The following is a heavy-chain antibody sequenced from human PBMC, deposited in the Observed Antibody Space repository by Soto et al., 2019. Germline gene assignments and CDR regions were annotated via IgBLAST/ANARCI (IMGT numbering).Heavy chain of an antibody. CDR1: GFTFSSYA. V-gene: IGHV3-30-3*01. D-gene: IGHD2-21*01. CDR2: ISYDGSNK. Sequence: GGSLRLSCAASGFTFSSYAMHWVRQAPGKGLEWVAVISYDGSNKYYADSVKGRFTISRDNSKNTLYLQMNSLRAEDTAVYYCARDSSPSDGYNILYYFDYWGQGTLVTVSS. J-gene: IGHJ4*02. CDR3: ARDSSPSDGYNILYYFDY.